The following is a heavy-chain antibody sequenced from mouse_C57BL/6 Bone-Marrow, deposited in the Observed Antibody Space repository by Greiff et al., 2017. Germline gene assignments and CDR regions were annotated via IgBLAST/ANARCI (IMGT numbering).Heavy chain of an antibody. CDR2: IYPRSGNT. CDR1: GYTFTSYG. V-gene: IGHV1-81*01. D-gene: IGHD2-4*01. Sequence: QVHVKQSGAELARPGASVKLSCKASGYTFTSYGISWVKQRTGQGLEWIGEIYPRSGNTYYNEKFKGKAPLTVDKSSSTAYMELRSLTSEDSAVYFCEREGDYDDDYWGQGTTLTVSS. CDR3: EREGDYDDDY. J-gene: IGHJ2*01.